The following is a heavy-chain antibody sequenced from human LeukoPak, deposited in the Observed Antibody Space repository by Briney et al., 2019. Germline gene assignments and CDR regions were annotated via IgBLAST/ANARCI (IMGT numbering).Heavy chain of an antibody. CDR1: GFTFSDNA. D-gene: IGHD6-19*01. J-gene: IGHJ6*03. V-gene: IGHV3-23*01. CDR2: ITGDGGTT. CDR3: AKDGAYSSGHMDV. Sequence: GGSLRLSCAASGFTFSDNAMSWVRQAPGKGLEWVSIITGDGGTTYYADSVKGRFTISRDNSKNTLYLQMNGLRAEDTAVYYCAKDGAYSSGHMDVWGKGTTVTVSS.